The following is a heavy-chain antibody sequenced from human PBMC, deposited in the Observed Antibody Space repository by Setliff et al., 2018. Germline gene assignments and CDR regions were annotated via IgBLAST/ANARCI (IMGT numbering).Heavy chain of an antibody. V-gene: IGHV1-69*05. CDR2: SIPMYRTT. J-gene: IGHJ6*03. Sequence: SVKVSCKASGGTFSRYAISWVRQAPGQGLEWMGGSIPMYRTTKYAQKFQGRVTITTDESTTTAYMELSSLRSEDTAVYYCARARDCSGGICHRGFHHYMDVWGKGTTVTVSS. CDR3: ARARDCSGGICHRGFHHYMDV. CDR1: GGTFSRYA. D-gene: IGHD2-15*01.